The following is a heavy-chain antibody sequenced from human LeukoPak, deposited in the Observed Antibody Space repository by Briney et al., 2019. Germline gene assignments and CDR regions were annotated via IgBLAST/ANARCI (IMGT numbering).Heavy chain of an antibody. Sequence: GGSLRLSCAASGFTFSSYSMNWVRQAPGKGLEWVSSISSSSSYIYYADSVKGRFTISRDNAKNSLYLQMNSLRAEDTAVYYCARDFGSGSSYCDYWGQGTLVTVS. CDR1: GFTFSSYS. CDR2: ISSSSSYI. D-gene: IGHD2-15*01. V-gene: IGHV3-21*01. CDR3: ARDFGSGSSYCDY. J-gene: IGHJ4*02.